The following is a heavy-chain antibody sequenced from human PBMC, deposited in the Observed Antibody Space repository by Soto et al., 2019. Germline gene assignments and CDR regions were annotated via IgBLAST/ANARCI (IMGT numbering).Heavy chain of an antibody. CDR3: AKDLYDSYGMDV. CDR2: ISATGGST. D-gene: IGHD3-16*01. V-gene: IGHV3-23*01. J-gene: IGHJ6*02. Sequence: GGSLRLSCAASGFTFSSYAMSWVRQAPGRGLEWVSSISATGGSTYYADSVKARFTISRDYSKKKLYLQINSLRAEDTAIYYCAKDLYDSYGMDVWGQGTTVTVSS. CDR1: GFTFSSYA.